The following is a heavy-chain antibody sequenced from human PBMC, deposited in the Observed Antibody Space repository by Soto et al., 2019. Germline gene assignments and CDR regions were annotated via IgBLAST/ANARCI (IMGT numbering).Heavy chain of an antibody. CDR1: GCTFTSYD. CDR3: ASESYSSGWYQFDY. Sequence: QVQLVQSGAEVKKPGASVKVSCKASGCTFTSYDINWVRQATGQGLEWMGWMNPNSGNTGYAQKFQGRVTMTRNTSISTAYMELSSLRSEDTAVYYCASESYSSGWYQFDYWGQGTLVTVSS. V-gene: IGHV1-8*01. J-gene: IGHJ4*02. CDR2: MNPNSGNT. D-gene: IGHD6-19*01.